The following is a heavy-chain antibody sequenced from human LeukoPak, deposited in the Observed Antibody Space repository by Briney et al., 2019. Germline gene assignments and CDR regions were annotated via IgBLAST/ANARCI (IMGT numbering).Heavy chain of an antibody. CDR1: GYTFSSYG. Sequence: ASVKVSCKASGYTFSSYGISWVRRAPGQGLEWMGWISAYNGNTNYAQKLQGRVTMTTDTSTSTAYMELRSLRSDDTAVYYCARDDGIRDGYNSGIDYWGQGTLVTVSS. V-gene: IGHV1-18*01. CDR2: ISAYNGNT. J-gene: IGHJ4*02. D-gene: IGHD5-24*01. CDR3: ARDDGIRDGYNSGIDY.